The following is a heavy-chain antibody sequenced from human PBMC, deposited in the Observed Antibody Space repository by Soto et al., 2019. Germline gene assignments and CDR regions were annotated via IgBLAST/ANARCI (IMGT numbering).Heavy chain of an antibody. CDR1: GFTFSNYA. D-gene: IGHD2-2*01. Sequence: EVQLLESGGGLVQPGGSLRLSCAGSGFTFSNYAMNWVRQAPGKGLEWFSSISGGGDATFFADSVRGRFTISRDNSKNTVTLQMNSLGVDDTAVYYCARKILGSTSRPNYWYFDLWGRCTLVTVSS. V-gene: IGHV3-23*01. CDR3: ARKILGSTSRPNYWYFDL. J-gene: IGHJ2*01. CDR2: ISGGGDAT.